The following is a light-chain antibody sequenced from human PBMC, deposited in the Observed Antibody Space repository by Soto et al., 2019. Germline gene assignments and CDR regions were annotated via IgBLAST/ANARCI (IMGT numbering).Light chain of an antibody. Sequence: QSVLTQPPSVSEAPRQRVTISCSGSGSNIGNNAVNWYQQLPGKAPKLLIYYDDLVPSGVSDRFSGSKSGTSASLAIRGLQSEDEADYYCAAWDDSLTGPVFGGGTKLTVL. V-gene: IGLV1-36*01. CDR2: YDD. CDR3: AAWDDSLTGPV. CDR1: GSNIGNNA. J-gene: IGLJ2*01.